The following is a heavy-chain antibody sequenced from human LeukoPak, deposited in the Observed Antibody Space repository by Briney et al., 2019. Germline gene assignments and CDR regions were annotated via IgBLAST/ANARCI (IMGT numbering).Heavy chain of an antibody. D-gene: IGHD6-19*01. CDR3: ARYKWLAEDAFDI. Sequence: PGGSLGLSCAASGFTFSSYAMHWVRQAPGKGLEWVAVISYDGSNKYYADSVKGRFTISRDNSKNTLYLQMNSLRAEDTAVYYCARYKWLAEDAFDIWGQGTMVTVSS. CDR1: GFTFSSYA. V-gene: IGHV3-30*14. CDR2: ISYDGSNK. J-gene: IGHJ3*02.